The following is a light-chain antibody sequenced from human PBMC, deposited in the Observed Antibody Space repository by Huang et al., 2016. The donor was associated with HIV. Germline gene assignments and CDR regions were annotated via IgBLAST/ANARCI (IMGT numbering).Light chain of an antibody. Sequence: EVVMTQSPVTLSVSPGERATLSCRASQSVNNKLAWFQQKPGQAPRLLIHDASIRATGIPDRCSGSGSGTDFTLTISSLQSEDFAVYYCQQYNNWPPWTFGQGTKVEIK. J-gene: IGKJ1*01. CDR1: QSVNNK. CDR2: DAS. CDR3: QQYNNWPPWT. V-gene: IGKV3-15*01.